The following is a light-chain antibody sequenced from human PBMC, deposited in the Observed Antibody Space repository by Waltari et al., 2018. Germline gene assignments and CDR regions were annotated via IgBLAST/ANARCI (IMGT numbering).Light chain of an antibody. V-gene: IGKV4-1*01. J-gene: IGKJ1*01. CDR1: QRVISSFNNKNY. CDR3: QQYSATPPT. CDR2: WAS. Sequence: DIVMTQSPDSLAVSLGERATLNCKSSQRVISSFNNKNYLTWFQQKAGEPPKLLIYWASTRESGVPDRFSGSGSGTDFTLTISGLQAEDVAVYYCQQYSATPPTFGQGTKVEIK.